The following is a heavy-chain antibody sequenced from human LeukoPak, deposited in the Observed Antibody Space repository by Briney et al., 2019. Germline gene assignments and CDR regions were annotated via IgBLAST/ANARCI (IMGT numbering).Heavy chain of an antibody. CDR2: IASDGSSA. V-gene: IGHV3-74*01. D-gene: IGHD4-23*01. Sequence: GGSLRLSCAASGFTFSSYWMNWVRQAPGKGLVWISRIASDGSSATYADSVKGRFSISRDNAKNTLYLQMNSLRVEDTAVYYCARGRPHGNDYWGQGTLVTVSS. CDR1: GFTFSSYW. CDR3: ARGRPHGNDY. J-gene: IGHJ4*02.